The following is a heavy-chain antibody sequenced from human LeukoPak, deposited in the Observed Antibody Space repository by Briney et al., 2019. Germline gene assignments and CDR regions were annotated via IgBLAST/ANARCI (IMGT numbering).Heavy chain of an antibody. D-gene: IGHD3-10*01. Sequence: GGSLRLSCAASGFTFSSYGMHWVRQAPGKGLEWVAVISYDGSNKYYADSVKGRFTISRDNSKNTLYLQMNSLRAEDTAVYYCAKDPVAYGSGRSYFDYWGQGTLVTVSS. CDR1: GFTFSSYG. CDR3: AKDPVAYGSGRSYFDY. J-gene: IGHJ4*02. V-gene: IGHV3-30*18. CDR2: ISYDGSNK.